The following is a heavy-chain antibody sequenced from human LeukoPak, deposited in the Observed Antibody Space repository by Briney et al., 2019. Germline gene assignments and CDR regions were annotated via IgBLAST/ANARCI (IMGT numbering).Heavy chain of an antibody. J-gene: IGHJ5*02. CDR2: IYGGGNT. CDR3: AKDLDRQRITIFRNWFDP. CDR1: GFTVSSNY. V-gene: IGHV3-53*05. D-gene: IGHD3-3*01. Sequence: PGGSLRLSCAASGFTVSSNYMSWVRQAPGKGLECVSLIYGGGNTFYADSVRGRFTISRDNSKNTLYLQMNSLRAEDTAVYYCAKDLDRQRITIFRNWFDPWGQGTLVTVSS.